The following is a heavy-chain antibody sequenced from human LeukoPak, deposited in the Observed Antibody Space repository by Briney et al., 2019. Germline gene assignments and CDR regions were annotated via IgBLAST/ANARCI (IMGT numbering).Heavy chain of an antibody. CDR2: IIPILGIA. Sequence: ASVKVSCKASGGTFSSYAISWVRQAPGQGLEWMGRIIPILGIANYAQKFQGRVTITADKSTSTAYMELSSPRSEDTAVYYCARESVAGPDFDYWGQGTLVTVSS. V-gene: IGHV1-69*04. CDR1: GGTFSSYA. D-gene: IGHD6-19*01. J-gene: IGHJ4*02. CDR3: ARESVAGPDFDY.